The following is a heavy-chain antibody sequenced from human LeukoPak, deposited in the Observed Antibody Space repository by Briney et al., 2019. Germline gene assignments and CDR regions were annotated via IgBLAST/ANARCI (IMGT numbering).Heavy chain of an antibody. J-gene: IGHJ3*02. CDR3: ATANSGPDI. CDR2: ISADGSYT. D-gene: IGHD1-1*01. V-gene: IGHV3-74*01. Sequence: QTGGSLRLSCAASGFTFSNYWMHWVRQAPGKGLVWVTRISADGSYTLYADSVKGRFTISRDNAKNTLYLQMNSLRAEDTAVYYCATANSGPDIWGQGTTVTVSS. CDR1: GFTFSNYW.